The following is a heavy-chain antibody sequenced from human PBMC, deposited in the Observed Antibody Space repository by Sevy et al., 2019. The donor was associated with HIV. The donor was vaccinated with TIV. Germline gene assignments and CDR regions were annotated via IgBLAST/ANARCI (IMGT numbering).Heavy chain of an antibody. CDR3: ARAGGGYCSGGSSPLLGGFYYYGMDV. CDR1: GGSISSGGYS. D-gene: IGHD2-15*01. J-gene: IGHJ6*02. V-gene: IGHV4-30-2*01. CDR2: IYHSGSA. Sequence: SETLSLSCAVSGGSISSGGYSWSWIRQRPGKGLEWIGYIYHSGSAYYNPSLKSRVTISVDRSKNQFSLKLSSVTAADTAVYYCARAGGGYCSGGSSPLLGGFYYYGMDVWGQGTTVTVSS.